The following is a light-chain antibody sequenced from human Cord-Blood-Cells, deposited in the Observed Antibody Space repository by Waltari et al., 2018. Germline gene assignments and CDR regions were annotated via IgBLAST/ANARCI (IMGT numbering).Light chain of an antibody. V-gene: IGLV3-1*01. CDR3: QAWDSSTYV. CDR2: QDS. Sequence: SYELTQPPSVSVSPGQTASITCSGDKLGDTYACWYQQKPGQSPVLVIYQDSKRPSGIPERFSGSNSGNTATLTIGGTQAMDEADYYCQAWDSSTYVFGTGTKVTVL. CDR1: KLGDTY. J-gene: IGLJ1*01.